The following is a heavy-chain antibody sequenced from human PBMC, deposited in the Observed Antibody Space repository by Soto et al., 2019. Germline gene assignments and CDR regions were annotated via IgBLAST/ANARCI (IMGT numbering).Heavy chain of an antibody. CDR2: TRNKANSYTT. Sequence: GGSLRLSCAASGFTFSDHYMDWVRQAPGKGLEWVGRTRNKANSYTTEYAASVKARFTISRDDSKNSLYLQMNSLKTEDTAVYYCAKGSDANGNVFDFWGQGTMVTVSS. CDR1: GFTFSDHY. J-gene: IGHJ3*01. D-gene: IGHD2-8*01. V-gene: IGHV3-72*01. CDR3: AKGSDANGNVFDF.